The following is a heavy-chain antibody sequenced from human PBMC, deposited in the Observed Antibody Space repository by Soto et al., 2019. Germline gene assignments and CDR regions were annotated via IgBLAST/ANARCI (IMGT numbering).Heavy chain of an antibody. CDR1: GGSISSSSYY. D-gene: IGHD3-9*01. CDR2: IYYSGST. CDR3: ARGSSIRYFDWFPPYFDY. J-gene: IGHJ4*02. V-gene: IGHV4-39*07. Sequence: SETLSLTCTVSGGSISSSSYYWGWIRQPPGKGLEWIGSIYYSGSTYYNPSLKSRVTISVDTSKNQFSLKLSSVTAADTAVYYCARGSSIRYFDWFPPYFDYWGQGTLVTVSS.